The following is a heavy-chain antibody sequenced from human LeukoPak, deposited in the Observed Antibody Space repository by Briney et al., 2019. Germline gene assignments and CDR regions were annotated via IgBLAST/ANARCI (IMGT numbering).Heavy chain of an antibody. CDR3: ALPDEWELPPSY. V-gene: IGHV5-51*01. Sequence: LQIXCKXSGYSFTSYWIGWVRQMPGKGLEWMGIIYPGDSDTRYSPSFQGQVTISADKSISTAYLQWSSLKASDTAMYYCALPDEWELPPSYWGQGTLVTVSS. CDR1: GYSFTSYW. D-gene: IGHD1-26*01. CDR2: IYPGDSDT. J-gene: IGHJ4*02.